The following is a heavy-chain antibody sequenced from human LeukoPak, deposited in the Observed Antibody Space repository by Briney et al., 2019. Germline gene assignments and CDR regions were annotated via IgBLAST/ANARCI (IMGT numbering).Heavy chain of an antibody. CDR1: GFTIGSHF. CDR2: LEPSGNER. V-gene: IGHV3-7*01. J-gene: IGHJ4*02. CDR3: ARLGATSSGKYYFDY. Sequence: GGSLRLSCAVSGFTIGSHFMGWVRHLPGKGLQCVAILEPSGNERNYVDSVKGRFSISRDNAQNSLSLQMNNLSADDTAVYYCARLGATSSGKYYFDYWGQGTLVTVSS. D-gene: IGHD6-25*01.